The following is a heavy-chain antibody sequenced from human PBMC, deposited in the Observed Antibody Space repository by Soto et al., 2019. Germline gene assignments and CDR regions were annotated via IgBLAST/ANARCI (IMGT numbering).Heavy chain of an antibody. CDR1: GGSISSSNW. J-gene: IGHJ2*01. Sequence: PLETLSLTCAVSGGSISSSNWWSWVRQPPGKGLEWIGEIYHSGSTNYNPSLKSRVTISVDTSKNQFSLKLSSVTAADTAVYYCARHKSHGDSYWYFDLWGRGTLVTVSS. D-gene: IGHD4-17*01. CDR2: IYHSGST. V-gene: IGHV4-4*02. CDR3: ARHKSHGDSYWYFDL.